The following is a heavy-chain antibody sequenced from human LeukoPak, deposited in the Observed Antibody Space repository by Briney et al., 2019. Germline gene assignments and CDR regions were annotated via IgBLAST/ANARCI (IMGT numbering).Heavy chain of an antibody. Sequence: ASVKVSCKASGYTFTGYYIHWVRKAPGQGLEWMGWINPNSGATNYAQKFQGRVTMTRDTSINTAYMDLSRLTSDDTAVYYCARDVRREHFDCWGQGTLVTVSS. CDR2: INPNSGAT. J-gene: IGHJ4*02. CDR3: ARDVRREHFDC. V-gene: IGHV1-2*02. CDR1: GYTFTGYY.